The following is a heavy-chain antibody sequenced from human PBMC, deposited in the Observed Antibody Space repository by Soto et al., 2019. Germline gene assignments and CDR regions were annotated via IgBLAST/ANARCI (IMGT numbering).Heavy chain of an antibody. CDR2: IHHSGTT. V-gene: IGHV4-38-2*01. CDR3: ARGLYRGNFDY. D-gene: IGHD2-15*01. J-gene: IGHJ4*02. Sequence: SETLSLTCGVSDSSINSNYYWLWIRQRPGKGLEWIGAIHHSGTTYYTPSLKSRVTISMDASKNHFSLRLTSVTAADTAKYYCARGLYRGNFDYWGQRTPAPVSS. CDR1: DSSINSNYY.